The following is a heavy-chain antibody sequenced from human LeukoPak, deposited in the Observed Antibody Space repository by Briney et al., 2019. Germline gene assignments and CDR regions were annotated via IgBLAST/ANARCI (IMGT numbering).Heavy chain of an antibody. V-gene: IGHV1-18*01. D-gene: IGHD7-27*01. Sequence: GASVKVSCKASGYTFTGYGISWVRQAPGQGLEWMGWISAYNGNTNYAQKLQGRVTMTTDTSTSTAYMELRSLRSDDTAVYYCAREVTGDFHDAFDIWGQGTMVTVSS. CDR3: AREVTGDFHDAFDI. CDR1: GYTFTGYG. J-gene: IGHJ3*02. CDR2: ISAYNGNT.